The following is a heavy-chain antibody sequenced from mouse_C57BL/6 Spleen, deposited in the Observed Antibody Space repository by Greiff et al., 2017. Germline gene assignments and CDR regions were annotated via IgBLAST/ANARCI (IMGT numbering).Heavy chain of an antibody. D-gene: IGHD2-14*01. Sequence: VQLQQSGTELVKPGASVKLSCKASGYTFTSYWMHWVKQRPGQGLEWIGNINPSNGGTNYNEKFKSKATLTVDKASSTAYMQLSSLTSEDSAVYYCARYLRYYYFDYWGQGTTLTVSS. CDR2: INPSNGGT. CDR1: GYTFTSYW. CDR3: ARYLRYYYFDY. V-gene: IGHV1-53*01. J-gene: IGHJ2*01.